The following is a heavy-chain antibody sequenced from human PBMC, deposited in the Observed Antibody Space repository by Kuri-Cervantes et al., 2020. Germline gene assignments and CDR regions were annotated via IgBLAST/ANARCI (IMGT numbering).Heavy chain of an antibody. D-gene: IGHD2-21*02. CDR2: ISWNSGSI. CDR3: AKDMGGGDPTIDAFDI. V-gene: IGHV3-9*01. J-gene: IGHJ3*02. CDR1: GFTFDDYA. Sequence: GGSLRLSCAASGFTFDDYAMHWVRQAPGKGLEWVPGISWNSGSIGYADSVKGRFTISRDNAKNSLYLQMNSLRTEDTALYYCAKDMGGGDPTIDAFDIWGQGTMVTVSS.